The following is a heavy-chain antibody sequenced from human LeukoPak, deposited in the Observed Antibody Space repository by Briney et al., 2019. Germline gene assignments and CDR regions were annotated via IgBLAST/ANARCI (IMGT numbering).Heavy chain of an antibody. D-gene: IGHD4-17*01. CDR1: GGSISSGGYS. CDR3: ARGATHDYGDASAYWYFDL. V-gene: IGHV4-30-2*01. J-gene: IGHJ2*01. CDR2: IYHSGST. Sequence: PSQTLSLTCAVSGGSISSGGYSWSWIRQPPGKGLEWIGYIYHSGSTYYNPSLKSRVTISVNRSKNQFSLKLSSVTAADTAVYYGARGATHDYGDASAYWYFDLWGRGTLVTVSS.